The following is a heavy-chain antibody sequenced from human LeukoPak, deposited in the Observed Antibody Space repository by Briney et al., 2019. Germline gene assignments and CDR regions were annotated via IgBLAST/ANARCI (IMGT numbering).Heavy chain of an antibody. CDR2: ITYSGST. D-gene: IGHD4-17*01. V-gene: IGHV4-59*12. CDR1: GGSINNYY. CDR3: ARSPGMYGEFGGRFDP. J-gene: IGHJ5*02. Sequence: SETLSLTCTVSGGSINNYYWSWIRQPPGKRLEWIGRITYSGSTTYNASLKSRVTISVDTSSNQFSLKLSSVTAVDTAMYYCARSPGMYGEFGGRFDPWGQGALVTVSS.